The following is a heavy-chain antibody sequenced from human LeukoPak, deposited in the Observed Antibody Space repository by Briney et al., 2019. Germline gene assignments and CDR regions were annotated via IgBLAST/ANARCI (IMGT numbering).Heavy chain of an antibody. Sequence: GGSLRLSCVASGFTFRSYAMHWVRQAPGKGLERVIVISSDGTNKYYADSVRGRFTVSRDNSKNTLYLQMNSLRAEDTAVYYCANNGGVAVAGSFDYWGQGTLVTVSS. CDR3: ANNGGVAVAGSFDY. CDR2: ISSDGTNK. CDR1: GFTFRSYA. D-gene: IGHD6-19*01. V-gene: IGHV3-30-3*01. J-gene: IGHJ4*02.